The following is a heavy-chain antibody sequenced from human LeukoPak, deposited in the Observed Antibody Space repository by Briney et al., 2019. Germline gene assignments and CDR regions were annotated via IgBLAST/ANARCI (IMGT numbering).Heavy chain of an antibody. J-gene: IGHJ4*02. CDR3: ATSITMVRGVIITSHNYFDY. CDR1: GYTLTELS. D-gene: IGHD3-10*01. Sequence: ASVKVSCKVSGYTLTELSMHWVRQAPGKGLEWMGGFDPEDGETIYAQKFQGRVTMTEDTSTDTAYMELSSLRPEDTAVYYCATSITMVRGVIITSHNYFDYWGQGTLVTVSS. V-gene: IGHV1-24*01. CDR2: FDPEDGET.